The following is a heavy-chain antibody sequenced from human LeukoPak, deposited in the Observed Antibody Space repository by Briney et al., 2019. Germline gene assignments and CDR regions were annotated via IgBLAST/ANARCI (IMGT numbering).Heavy chain of an antibody. Sequence: SETLSLTCAVYGGSFSGYYWSWIRQPPGKGLEWIGEINHSGSTNYNPSLKSRVTISVDTSKNQFSLKLSPVTAADTAVYYCARGDEYSHGYGYWGQGTLVTVSS. CDR2: INHSGST. D-gene: IGHD5-18*01. CDR1: GGSFSGYY. V-gene: IGHV4-34*01. J-gene: IGHJ4*02. CDR3: ARGDEYSHGYGY.